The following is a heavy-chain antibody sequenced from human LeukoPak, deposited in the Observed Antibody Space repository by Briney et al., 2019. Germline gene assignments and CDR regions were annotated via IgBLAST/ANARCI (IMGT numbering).Heavy chain of an antibody. J-gene: IGHJ6*02. Sequence: GGSLRLSCAASGFTFSSYWMGWVRQVPGKGLEWVANIKQDGSEKYYVDSVKSRFTISRDNAKNSLYLQMNSLRAEDTAVYYCAREGGVGATYYGMDVWGQGTTVTVSS. CDR1: GFTFSSYW. V-gene: IGHV3-7*03. CDR2: IKQDGSEK. D-gene: IGHD1-26*01. CDR3: AREGGVGATYYGMDV.